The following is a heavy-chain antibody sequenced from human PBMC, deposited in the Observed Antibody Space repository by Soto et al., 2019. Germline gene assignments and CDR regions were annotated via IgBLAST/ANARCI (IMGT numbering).Heavy chain of an antibody. CDR3: ARDPDAVAGIGYYFDY. V-gene: IGHV1-46*01. CDR2: INASGGST. CDR1: GYTFTSYY. J-gene: IGHJ4*02. D-gene: IGHD6-19*01. Sequence: ASVKVSCKASGYTFTSYYMHWVRQAPGKGLEWVGIINASGGSTSWAQKFQGRVTLTRDTSPSTVSMELSSLTSEDTAVYYCARDPDAVAGIGYYFDYWGQGTLVTVSS.